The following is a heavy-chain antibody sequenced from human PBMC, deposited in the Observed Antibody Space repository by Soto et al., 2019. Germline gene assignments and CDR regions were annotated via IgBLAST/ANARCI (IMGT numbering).Heavy chain of an antibody. V-gene: IGHV3-30-3*01. CDR1: VFTFSSYA. D-gene: IGHD2-2*01. CDR2: ISYDGSNK. Sequence: GGSLRLSCAASVFTFSSYAMHWVRQAPGKGLEWVAVISYDGSNKYYADSVKGRFTISRDNSKNTLYLQMNSLRAEDTAVYYCARGLGYCSSTSCSSFDYWGQGTLVTVSS. J-gene: IGHJ4*02. CDR3: ARGLGYCSSTSCSSFDY.